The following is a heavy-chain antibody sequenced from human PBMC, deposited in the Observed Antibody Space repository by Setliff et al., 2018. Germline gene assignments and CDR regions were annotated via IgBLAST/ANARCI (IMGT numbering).Heavy chain of an antibody. V-gene: IGHV4-4*08. CDR2: VYHSGST. D-gene: IGHD2-15*01. Sequence: SETLSLTCTVSGGSITSYYWSWIRQPPGKGLEWIGTVYHSGSTYYNPSLKSRVTVSLDTSNNQFSLKLSSVAATDTAVYYCVRVRVVVAATFDYWGQGMLVTVSS. CDR1: GGSITSYY. CDR3: VRVRVVVAATFDY. J-gene: IGHJ4*02.